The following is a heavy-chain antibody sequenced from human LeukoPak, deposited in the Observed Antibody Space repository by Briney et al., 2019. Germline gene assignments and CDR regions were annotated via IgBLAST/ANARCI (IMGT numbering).Heavy chain of an antibody. V-gene: IGHV3-74*01. CDR2: ITSDGSNI. CDR3: ARGGHSSFDY. Sequence: PGGSLRLSCAASGFTFSNFWLHWVHQAPGKGLEWVPRITSDGSNINYADSVQGRFTISRDNAKNTLYLQMNSLRAEDTAVYYCARGGHSSFDYWGQGALVTVSS. J-gene: IGHJ4*02. CDR1: GFTFSNFW. D-gene: IGHD3-16*01.